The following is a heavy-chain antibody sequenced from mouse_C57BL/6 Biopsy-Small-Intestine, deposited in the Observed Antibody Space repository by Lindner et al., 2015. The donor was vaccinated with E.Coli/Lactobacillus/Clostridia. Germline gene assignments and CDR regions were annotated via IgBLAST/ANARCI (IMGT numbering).Heavy chain of an antibody. D-gene: IGHD5-5*01. V-gene: IGHV1-53*01. CDR1: GYTLTSNY. CDR3: ARGSDRTTARFDY. J-gene: IGHJ2*01. CDR2: INPNDGST. Sequence: SVKVSCKASGYTLTSNYMHWVRQAPGQGLEWMAMINPNDGSTTYAQKFQGRVTMTRDTATSTVYMELTSLRSEDTAMYYCARGSDRTTARFDYWGQGTLLTVSS.